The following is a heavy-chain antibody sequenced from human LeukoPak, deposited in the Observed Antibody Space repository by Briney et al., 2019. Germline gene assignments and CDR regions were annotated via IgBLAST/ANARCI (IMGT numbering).Heavy chain of an antibody. Sequence: PGGSLRLSCAASGFTFSGSAMHWVRQASGKGLEWVGRIRSKANSYATAYAASVKGRFTISRDDSKNTAYLQMNSLKTEDTAVYYCTRHGSAGELPLYYYYGMDVWGQGTTVTVSS. J-gene: IGHJ6*02. CDR2: IRSKANSYAT. V-gene: IGHV3-73*01. CDR3: TRHGSAGELPLYYYYGMDV. CDR1: GFTFSGSA. D-gene: IGHD1-26*01.